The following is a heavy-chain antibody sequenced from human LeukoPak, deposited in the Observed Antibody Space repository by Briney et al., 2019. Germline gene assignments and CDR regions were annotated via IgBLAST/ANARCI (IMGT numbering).Heavy chain of an antibody. D-gene: IGHD3-3*01. Sequence: SETLSLTCAASCYSISSGYYWGWNRQPPGKGLEWIRTIYHSGSTYSYPSLKSRVTISVDTSKNQFSLKLSSVTAADTAVYYCAGLVEEIFGPYYFDYWGRGTLVTVSS. CDR2: IYHSGST. CDR1: CYSISSGYY. V-gene: IGHV4-38-2*01. J-gene: IGHJ4*02. CDR3: AGLVEEIFGPYYFDY.